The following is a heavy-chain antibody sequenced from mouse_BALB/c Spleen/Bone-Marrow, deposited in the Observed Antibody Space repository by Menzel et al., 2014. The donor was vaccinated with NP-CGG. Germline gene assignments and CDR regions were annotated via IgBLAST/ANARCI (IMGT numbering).Heavy chain of an antibody. D-gene: IGHD2-5*01. CDR3: ARGSNYGWFAY. CDR1: GFNIKDTD. CDR2: IDPANGDI. Sequence: VQLQQSGAELVKPGASVKLSCTASGFNIKDTDMHWVKQRPEQGLEWIGRIDPANGDIIYDPKFQGKATITVDTSSNTAYLQLSSLTSEDTAAYYSARGSNYGWFAYWGQGTLVTVSA. V-gene: IGHV14-3*02. J-gene: IGHJ3*01.